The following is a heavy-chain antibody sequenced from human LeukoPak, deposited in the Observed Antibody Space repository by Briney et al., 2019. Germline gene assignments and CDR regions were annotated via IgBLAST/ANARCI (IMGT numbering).Heavy chain of an antibody. J-gene: IGHJ4*02. D-gene: IGHD3-22*01. Sequence: PGGSLRLSCAASGFTFDDYAMHWVRQAPGKGLEWVSGISLNSGSIGYADSVKGRFPISRANAKTSLHLQMNILRAEDMALYYCAKSAYYDWVFYLDCWLQGRQVGDSS. CDR3: AKSAYYDWVFYLDC. V-gene: IGHV3-9*03. CDR1: GFTFDDYA. CDR2: ISLNSGSI.